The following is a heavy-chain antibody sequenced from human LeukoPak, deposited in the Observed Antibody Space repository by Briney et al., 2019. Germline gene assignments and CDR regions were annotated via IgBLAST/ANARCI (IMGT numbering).Heavy chain of an antibody. D-gene: IGHD3-22*01. CDR3: ARRGDSSGYYGGPFAY. CDR1: GFTFSSYA. V-gene: IGHV3-23*01. CDR2: IGGSGDST. J-gene: IGHJ4*02. Sequence: GGSLRPSCAASGFTFSSYAMSWVHQAPGKGLECVSAIGGSGDSTYYADSVKGRFTISRDNSKNTLYLQMNSLRAEDTAVYYCARRGDSSGYYGGPFAYWGQGTLVTVSS.